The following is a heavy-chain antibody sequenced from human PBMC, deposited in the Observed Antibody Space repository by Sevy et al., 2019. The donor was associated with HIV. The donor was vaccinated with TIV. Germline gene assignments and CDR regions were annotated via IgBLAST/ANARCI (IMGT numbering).Heavy chain of an antibody. D-gene: IGHD1-1*01. V-gene: IGHV5-51*01. CDR3: ARHKLSYDNNWIQDNWFDP. CDR2: IYPGDSET. J-gene: IGHJ5*02. Sequence: GESLKISCKGSGYSFSDYWIGWVRRKPGKGLEWMGIIYPGDSETRYNPSFEGQVTIPADTSINTAYLEWRSLKASDTARYYGARHKLSYDNNWIQDNWFDPWGQGTLVTVSS. CDR1: GYSFSDYW.